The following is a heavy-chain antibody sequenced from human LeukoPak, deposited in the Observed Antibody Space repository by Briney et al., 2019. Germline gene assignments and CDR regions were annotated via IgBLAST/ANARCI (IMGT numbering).Heavy chain of an antibody. Sequence: GGSLRLSCAASGFTFSRYWMSWVRQAPGKGLEWVANIKQDGSEKYYVDSVKGRFTISKDNAKNSLYLQMNSLRAEDTAVYYCAGDNYHSSDYWGQGTLVTVSS. CDR2: IKQDGSEK. V-gene: IGHV3-7*01. CDR1: GFTFSRYW. CDR3: AGDNYHSSDY. J-gene: IGHJ4*02. D-gene: IGHD3-22*01.